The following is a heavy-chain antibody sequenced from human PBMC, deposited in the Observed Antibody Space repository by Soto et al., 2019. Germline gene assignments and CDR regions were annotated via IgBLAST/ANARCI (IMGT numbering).Heavy chain of an antibody. CDR2: ISGFNGNT. CDR3: ARARRTGYSHFDY. V-gene: IGHV1-18*01. CDR1: AYTFADYG. Sequence: ASLKVSCKASAYTFADYGIIWVRQAPGQGLEWMGWISGFNGNTNYAQKFQDRVTMTTDTSTTTAYMELRRLRSDDTAVYFCARARRTGYSHFDYWGQGTLVTVSS. J-gene: IGHJ4*01. D-gene: IGHD3-9*01.